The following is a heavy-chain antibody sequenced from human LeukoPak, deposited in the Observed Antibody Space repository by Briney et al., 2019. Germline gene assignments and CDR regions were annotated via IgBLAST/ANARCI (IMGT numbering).Heavy chain of an antibody. Sequence: PSETLSLTCTVSGGSISSYYWSWIRQPPGKGLEWIGYIYYSGSTNYNPSLKSRVTISVDTSKNQFSLKLSSVTAADTAVYYCARQVLVTADFDYWGQGTLVTVSS. J-gene: IGHJ4*02. CDR2: IYYSGST. CDR3: ARQVLVTADFDY. D-gene: IGHD2-21*02. CDR1: GGSISSYY. V-gene: IGHV4-59*08.